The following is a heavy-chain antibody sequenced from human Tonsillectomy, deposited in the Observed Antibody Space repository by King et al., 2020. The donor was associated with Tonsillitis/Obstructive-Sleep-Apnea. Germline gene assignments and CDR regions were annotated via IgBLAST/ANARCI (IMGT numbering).Heavy chain of an antibody. J-gene: IGHJ6*02. V-gene: IGHV3-15*07. CDR2: IKSKTDGGTT. CDR1: GFTFSNAW. CDR3: TTVAHYSGSGSKYYYYYYGMDV. Sequence: VQLVESGGGLVKPGGSLRLSCAASGFTFSNAWMNWVRQAPGKGLEWVGRIKSKTDGGTTDYAAPVKGRFTISRDDSKNTLYLQMNSLKTEDTAVYYCTTVAHYSGSGSKYYYYYYGMDVWGQGTTVTVSS. D-gene: IGHD3-10*01.